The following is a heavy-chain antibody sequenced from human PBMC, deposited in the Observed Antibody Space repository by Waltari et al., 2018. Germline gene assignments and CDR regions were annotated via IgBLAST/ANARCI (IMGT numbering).Heavy chain of an antibody. D-gene: IGHD3-22*01. CDR3: ARDLHDSRAYYH. CDR1: GYSVISDYY. V-gene: IGHV4-38-2*02. J-gene: IGHJ4*02. CDR2: IYHSGRT. Sequence: QVQLQESGPGLVKPSETLSLTCTVSGYSVISDYYWAWIRPPPGKGLEWIGSIYHSGRTYYSPSLKSRVTISVDTSKNKFSLKLSSVTAADTAVYYCARDLHDSRAYYHWGQGTLVAVSS.